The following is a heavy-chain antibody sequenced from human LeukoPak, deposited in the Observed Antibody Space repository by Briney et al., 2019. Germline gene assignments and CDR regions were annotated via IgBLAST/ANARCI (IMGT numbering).Heavy chain of an antibody. J-gene: IGHJ4*02. V-gene: IGHV4-34*01. Sequence: SETLSLTCAVYGGSFSGYYWSRIRQPPGNGLEWIGEFNHSGSTNYNPSLKSRVTISGDTSKNQFSLKLSSVTAPYTAVYYCASRLKTTGYRYDYWGQGTLVTVSS. CDR2: FNHSGST. CDR3: ASRLKTTGYRYDY. CDR1: GGSFSGYY. D-gene: IGHD4-17*01.